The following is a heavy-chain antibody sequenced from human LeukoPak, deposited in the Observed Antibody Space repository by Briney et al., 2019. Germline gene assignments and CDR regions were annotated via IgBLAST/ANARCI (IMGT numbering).Heavy chain of an antibody. CDR3: ATCRCSGGSCYYDY. CDR1: GFTFSSYA. D-gene: IGHD2-15*01. CDR2: ISSNGGST. Sequence: GGSLRLSCAASGFTFSSYAMHWVRQAPGKGLEYVSAISSNGGSTYYANSVKGRFTISRDNSKKTLYLQMGSLRAEDMAVYYCATCRCSGGSCYYDYWGQGTLVTVSS. J-gene: IGHJ4*02. V-gene: IGHV3-64*01.